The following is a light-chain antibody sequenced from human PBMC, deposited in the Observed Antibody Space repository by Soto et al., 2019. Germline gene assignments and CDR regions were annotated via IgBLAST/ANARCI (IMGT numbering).Light chain of an antibody. J-gene: IGKJ4*01. V-gene: IGKV3-20*01. CDR1: QILSGTY. CDR3: QHYVSSPLT. Sequence: PGESATLSCRASQILSGTYLAWYQQKLGQSPRLLIYAASTRATGVPDRFSGSFSGTDFTLTISRLEPEDFAVYYCQHYVSSPLTFGGGTKVEIK. CDR2: AAS.